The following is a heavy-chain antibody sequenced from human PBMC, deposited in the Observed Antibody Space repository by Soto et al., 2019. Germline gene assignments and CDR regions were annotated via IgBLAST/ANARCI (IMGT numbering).Heavy chain of an antibody. V-gene: IGHV4-61*01. D-gene: IGHD3-10*01. J-gene: IGHJ6*02. CDR3: ATVRGGDYYYSGMDV. CDR2: VYYSGIT. Sequence: SETLSLTCTVSGGSVTSVSYYWSWIRQPPGKGLEWIGYVYYSGITNYNPSLKSRVTISVDTSKNQFSLKLTSVTAADTAVYYCATVRGGDYYYSGMDVWGQGTQVTFSS. CDR1: GGSVTSVSYY.